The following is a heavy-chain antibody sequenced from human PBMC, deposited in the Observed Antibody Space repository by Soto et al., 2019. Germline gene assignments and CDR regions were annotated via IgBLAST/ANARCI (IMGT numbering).Heavy chain of an antibody. CDR1: GGTFSSYA. Sequence: ASVKVSCKASGGTFSSYAISWVRQAPGQGLEWMGGIIPIFGTANYAQKFQGRVTISADTSKNQFSLNLSSVTAADTAVYFCARDEYSGRYTVLAYWGQGIVVTVSS. V-gene: IGHV1-69*06. J-gene: IGHJ4*02. CDR2: IIPIFGTA. D-gene: IGHD1-26*01. CDR3: ARDEYSGRYTVLAY.